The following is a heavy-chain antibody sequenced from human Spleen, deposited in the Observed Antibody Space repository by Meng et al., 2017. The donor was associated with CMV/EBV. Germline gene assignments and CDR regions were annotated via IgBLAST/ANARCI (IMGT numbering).Heavy chain of an antibody. D-gene: IGHD3-3*01. Sequence: KTSGYTFTNYGVTWVRQAPGQGLEWMGWISPYNSNTNYAQHLQGRVTMTTDTSTSTAYMELRSLRSDDTAVYYCARGGISTFEDWLDSWGQGTLVTVSS. V-gene: IGHV1-18*01. CDR3: ARGGISTFEDWLDS. CDR1: GYTFTNYG. J-gene: IGHJ5*01. CDR2: ISPYNSNT.